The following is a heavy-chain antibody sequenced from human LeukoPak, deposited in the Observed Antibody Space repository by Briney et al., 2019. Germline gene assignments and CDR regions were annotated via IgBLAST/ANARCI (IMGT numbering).Heavy chain of an antibody. V-gene: IGHV3-7*01. CDR2: IKQDGSEK. J-gene: IGHJ3*02. CDR3: ARNYYDSSGHRDDAFDI. Sequence: GRSLRLSCAASGFTFSSYWMSWVRQAPGKGLEWVANIKQDGSEKYYVDSVKGRFTISRDNAKNSLYLQMNSLRAKDTAVYYCARNYYDSSGHRDDAFDIWGQGTMVTVSS. D-gene: IGHD3-22*01. CDR1: GFTFSSYW.